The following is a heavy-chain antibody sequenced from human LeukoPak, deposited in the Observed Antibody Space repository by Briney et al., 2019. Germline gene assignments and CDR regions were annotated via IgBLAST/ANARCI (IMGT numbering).Heavy chain of an antibody. D-gene: IGHD6-19*01. CDR1: GYPFTNYA. CDR3: ARDWAVAGTVYWFDP. Sequence: GASVKVSCKASGYPFTNYAMNWVRQAPGQRLEWMGWINAGNGNTKYSQKFQGRVTITRDTSASTAYMEPSSLRSEDTAVYYCARDWAVAGTVYWFDPWGQGTLVTVSS. J-gene: IGHJ5*02. CDR2: INAGNGNT. V-gene: IGHV1-3*01.